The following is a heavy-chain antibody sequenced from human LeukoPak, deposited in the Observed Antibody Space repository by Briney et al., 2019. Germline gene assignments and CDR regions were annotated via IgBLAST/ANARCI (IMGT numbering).Heavy chain of an antibody. CDR2: ISASGNPM. CDR3: AKDGGSGILH. V-gene: IGHV3-48*03. D-gene: IGHD3-10*01. J-gene: IGHJ4*02. Sequence: RLSCAASGFTFSNYEMNWVRQAPGKGLGWISYISASGNPMFYADSVKGRFTISRDNAKNSLYLQMNSLRAEDTAIYYCAKDGGSGILHWDQGTLVTVSS. CDR1: GFTFSNYE.